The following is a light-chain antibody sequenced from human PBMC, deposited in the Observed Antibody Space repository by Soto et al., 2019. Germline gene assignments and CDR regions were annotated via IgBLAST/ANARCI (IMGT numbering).Light chain of an antibody. J-gene: IGLJ2*01. V-gene: IGLV2-8*01. CDR2: EVS. CDR1: SSDVGGYNY. CDR3: SSSAGSNTRV. Sequence: QSALTQPPSASGSPGQSVTISCTGTSSDVGGYNYVSWYQQHPGKAPKLMIYEVSKRPSGVPDRFSGSKSGNTASLTVSGLQAEDEADYYCSSSAGSNTRVFGGGTKVTVL.